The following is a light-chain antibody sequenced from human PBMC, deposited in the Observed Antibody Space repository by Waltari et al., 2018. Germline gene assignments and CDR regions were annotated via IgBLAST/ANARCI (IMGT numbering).Light chain of an antibody. J-gene: IGLJ3*02. CDR1: RSDVGGFNF. V-gene: IGLV2-14*03. Sequence: QSALTQPASVSGSPGQSITISCTGTRSDVGGFNFVSWYQQHPGKAPKLMIYDVSKRPSWVSNRFTGSKSVHTASLTISGLHAEDEADYYCSSYTISSTLNWVFGGGTKLTVL. CDR3: SSYTISSTLNWV. CDR2: DVS.